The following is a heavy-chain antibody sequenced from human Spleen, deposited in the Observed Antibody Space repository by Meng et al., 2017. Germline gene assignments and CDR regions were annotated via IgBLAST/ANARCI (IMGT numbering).Heavy chain of an antibody. CDR1: GYTFTSYA. CDR2: INAGNGNT. J-gene: IGHJ4*02. CDR3: ASGTPGRSYCDY. D-gene: IGHD1-14*01. V-gene: IGHV1-3*01. Sequence: QVQLVQSGAEVKKTGASVKVSCKAAGYTFTSYAMHWVRQATGQRLEWMGWINAGNGNTKYSQKFQGRVTITRDTSASTAYMELRSLTSDDTAVYYCASGTPGRSYCDYWGQGTLVTVSS.